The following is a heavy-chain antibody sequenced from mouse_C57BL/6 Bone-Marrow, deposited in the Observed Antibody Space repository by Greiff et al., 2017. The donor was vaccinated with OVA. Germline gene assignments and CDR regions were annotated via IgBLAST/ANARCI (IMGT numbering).Heavy chain of an antibody. CDR2: IDPENGDT. Sequence: VQLQQSGAELVRPGASVKLSCTASGFNIKDDYMHWVKERPEQGLEWIGRIDPENGDTEYASKFQGKATITADTSTKTVYLHLSSLTSDDTAVYYCTTYRYWGQGTTLTVTS. J-gene: IGHJ2*01. CDR3: TTYRY. V-gene: IGHV14-4*01. CDR1: GFNIKDDY.